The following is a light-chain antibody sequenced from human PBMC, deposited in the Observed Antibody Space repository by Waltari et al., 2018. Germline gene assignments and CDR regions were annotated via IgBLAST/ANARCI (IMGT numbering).Light chain of an antibody. J-gene: IGKJ2*03. V-gene: IGKV1-39*01. CDR2: SVS. CDR3: QQSYSLRYS. Sequence: DIQMTQSPSSLSASIGDRVTITCRASQYIYTYLNLYQQKPGKAPNLRIFSVSTLQSGVPSRFSVSGSGTDFTLTITGLQPEDFATYYCQQSYSLRYSFGQGTNLGIK. CDR1: QYIYTY.